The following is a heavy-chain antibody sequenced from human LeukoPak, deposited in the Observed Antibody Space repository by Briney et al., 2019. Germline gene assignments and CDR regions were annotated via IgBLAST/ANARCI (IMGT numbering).Heavy chain of an antibody. D-gene: IGHD1-26*01. J-gene: IGHJ4*02. CDR1: GFTFSCYA. CDR3: ETDRGR. CDR2: ISGSADST. V-gene: IGHV3-23*01. Sequence: GGSLRLSCAASGFTFSCYALNWVRQAPGKGLEWVSAISGSADSTYYAGSVKGRFTISRDNSKNTLYLQMNSLRAEDTAVYYCETDRGRWGQGTLVTVSS.